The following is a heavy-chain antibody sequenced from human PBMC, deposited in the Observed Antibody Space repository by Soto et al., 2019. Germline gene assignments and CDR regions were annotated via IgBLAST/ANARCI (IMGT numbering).Heavy chain of an antibody. D-gene: IGHD4-17*01. CDR3: ARDTVTTFYYYSMDV. CDR1: GGSFSGYY. CDR2: INHSGST. J-gene: IGHJ6*03. Sequence: QVQLQQWGAGLLKPSETLSLTCAVYGGSFSGYYWSWIRQPPGKGLEWIGEINHSGSTNYNPSLKSRVTISVDTSKNQFSLQLSSVTAADTAVYYCARDTVTTFYYYSMDVWGKGTTVTVSS. V-gene: IGHV4-34*01.